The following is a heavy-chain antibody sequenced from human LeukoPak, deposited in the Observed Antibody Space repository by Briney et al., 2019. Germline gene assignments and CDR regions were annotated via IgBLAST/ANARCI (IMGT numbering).Heavy chain of an antibody. CDR1: GFTFSSSA. V-gene: IGHV3-23*01. Sequence: GGSLRLSCAASGFTFSSSAMSWVRQAPGKGLEWVSAISNNGGYTYYADSVKGRFTISRDNSKNTLYLQMNSLRADDTAVYYCAKEDYYDGSGFSGYWGQGTLVTVSS. CDR2: ISNNGGYT. D-gene: IGHD3-22*01. J-gene: IGHJ4*02. CDR3: AKEDYYDGSGFSGY.